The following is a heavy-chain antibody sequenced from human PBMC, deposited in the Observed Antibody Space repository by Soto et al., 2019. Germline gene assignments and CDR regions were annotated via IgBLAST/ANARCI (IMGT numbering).Heavy chain of an antibody. Sequence: GGSLRLSCAASGFTFSSYAMSWVRQAPGKGLEWVSAISGSGGSTYYADSVKGRFTISRDNSKNTLYLQMNSLRAEDTAVYYCAKVVDYDSTGYYSHLDHWGQGTLVTV. CDR3: AKVVDYDSTGYYSHLDH. CDR2: ISGSGGST. CDR1: GFTFSSYA. J-gene: IGHJ4*02. D-gene: IGHD3-22*01. V-gene: IGHV3-23*01.